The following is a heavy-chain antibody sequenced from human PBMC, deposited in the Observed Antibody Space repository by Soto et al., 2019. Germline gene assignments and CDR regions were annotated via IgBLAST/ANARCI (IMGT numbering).Heavy chain of an antibody. J-gene: IGHJ6*02. CDR3: ARARITMVREVIKYNMDV. D-gene: IGHD3-10*01. V-gene: IGHV4-59*01. Sequence: SETLSLTCTVSGGSISTYYWSWIRRPPGKGLEWIGYIYNSGITHSNPSLQSRVTISVDTSKNQFSLKLSSVTAADTAIYYCARARITMVREVIKYNMDVWGQGTTLTVYS. CDR1: GGSISTYY. CDR2: IYNSGIT.